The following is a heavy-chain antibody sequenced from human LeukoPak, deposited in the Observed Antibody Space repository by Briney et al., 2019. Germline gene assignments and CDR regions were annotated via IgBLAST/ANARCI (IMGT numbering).Heavy chain of an antibody. CDR3: AGGRGYSYGYYWFDP. J-gene: IGHJ5*02. D-gene: IGHD5-18*01. Sequence: PGGSLRLSCAASGFTFSSYEMNWVRQAPGKGLEWVSYISSSGSTIYYADSVKGRFTISRDNAKNSLYLQMNSLRAEDTAVYYCAGGRGYSYGYYWFDPWGQGTLVTVSS. CDR1: GFTFSSYE. CDR2: ISSSGSTI. V-gene: IGHV3-48*03.